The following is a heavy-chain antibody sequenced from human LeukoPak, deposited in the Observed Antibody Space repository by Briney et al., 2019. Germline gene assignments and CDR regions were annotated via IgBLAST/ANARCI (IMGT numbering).Heavy chain of an antibody. CDR3: ARFDDSSGYYYYYYYMDV. CDR1: GFTFSDYY. J-gene: IGHJ6*03. CDR2: ISSSGSTI. D-gene: IGHD3-22*01. Sequence: GGSLRLSCAASGFTFSDYYMSWIRQAPGKGLEWVSYISSSGSTIYYADSVKGRFTISRDNAKNSLYLQMNSLRAEDTAVYYCARFDDSSGYYYYYYYMDVWGKGTTVTVSS. V-gene: IGHV3-11*04.